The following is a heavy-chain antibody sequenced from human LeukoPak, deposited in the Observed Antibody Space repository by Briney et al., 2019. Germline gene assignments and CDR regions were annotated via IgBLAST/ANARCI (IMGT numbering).Heavy chain of an antibody. V-gene: IGHV3-7*01. CDR1: GFTFSSSW. Sequence: GGSLRLSCAASGFTFSSSWMTWVRQAPGKGLEWVANIKQDGSEKYYMDSVKGRFTISRDNAKNSLYLQMNSLRAEDTAVYYCARGLRWFDPWGQGTLVTVSS. CDR3: ARGLRWFDP. J-gene: IGHJ5*02. CDR2: IKQDGSEK.